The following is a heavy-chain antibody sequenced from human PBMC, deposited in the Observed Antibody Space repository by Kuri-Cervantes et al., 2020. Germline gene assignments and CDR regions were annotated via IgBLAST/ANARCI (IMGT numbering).Heavy chain of an antibody. D-gene: IGHD3-10*02. CDR3: ARGAMVGGFDY. V-gene: IGHV4-4*07. Sequence: SETLSLTCTVSGGSISSYYWSWIRQPAGKGLEWIGRIYTSGSTNYNPSLKSRVTISVDTSKNQFSLKLSPVTAADTAVYYCARGAMVGGFDYWGQGTLVTVSS. CDR1: GGSISSYY. J-gene: IGHJ4*02. CDR2: IYTSGST.